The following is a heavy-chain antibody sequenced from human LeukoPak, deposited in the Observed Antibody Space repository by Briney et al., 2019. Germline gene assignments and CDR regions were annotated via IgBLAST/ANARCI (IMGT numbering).Heavy chain of an antibody. Sequence: GGSLRLSCAASGFTFSSYSMNWVRQAPGKGLEWVSYISSSSSTIYYADSVKGRFTISRDNAKNSLYLQMNSLRAEDTAVYYCAREGIQLWRRYYYYYMDVWGKGTTVTVSS. CDR2: ISSSSSTI. J-gene: IGHJ6*03. D-gene: IGHD5-18*01. V-gene: IGHV3-48*01. CDR1: GFTFSSYS. CDR3: AREGIQLWRRYYYYYMDV.